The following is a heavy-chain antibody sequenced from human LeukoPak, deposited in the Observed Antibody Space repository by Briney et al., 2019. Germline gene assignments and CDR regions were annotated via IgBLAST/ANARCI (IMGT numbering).Heavy chain of an antibody. J-gene: IGHJ5*02. CDR2: VNPSGGST. D-gene: IGHD2-15*01. CDR1: GYTFTSYY. CDR3: ARGGSYYMSGGWFDP. Sequence: ASVKVSCKAPGYTFTSYYIYWVRHTLEQGLGWMGLVNPSGGSTSYGQKFQGRVTMTRDTSTSTVYMELSSLRSEDTAVYYCARGGSYYMSGGWFDPWGQGTLVTVSS. V-gene: IGHV1-46*01.